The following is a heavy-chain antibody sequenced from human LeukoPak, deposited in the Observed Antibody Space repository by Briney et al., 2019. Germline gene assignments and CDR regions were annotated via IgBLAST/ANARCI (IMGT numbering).Heavy chain of an antibody. J-gene: IGHJ3*02. V-gene: IGHV1-18*01. CDR3: ARVAYCGSDCLNAFDM. D-gene: IGHD2-21*02. CDR2: ISAYNGNT. Sequence: GASVKVSCKASGYTFTSYGISWVRQAPGQGLEWMGWISAYNGNTNYAQKLQGRVTMTTDTSTSTAYMELRSLRSDDTAVYFCARVAYCGSDCLNAFDMWGRGTKVTVSS. CDR1: GYTFTSYG.